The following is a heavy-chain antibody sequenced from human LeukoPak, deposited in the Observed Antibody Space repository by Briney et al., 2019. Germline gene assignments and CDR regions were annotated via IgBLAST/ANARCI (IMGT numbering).Heavy chain of an antibody. D-gene: IGHD3-22*01. J-gene: IGHJ4*02. CDR1: GGSISSSSYY. V-gene: IGHV4-39*01. CDR3: ARVSPEWLLLGDFDY. CDR2: IYYSGST. Sequence: SETLSLTCTVSGGSISSSSYYWGWIRQPPGKGLEWIGSIYYSGSTYYNPSLKSRVTISVDTSKNQFSLKLSSVTAADTAVYYCARVSPEWLLLGDFDYWGQGTLVTVSS.